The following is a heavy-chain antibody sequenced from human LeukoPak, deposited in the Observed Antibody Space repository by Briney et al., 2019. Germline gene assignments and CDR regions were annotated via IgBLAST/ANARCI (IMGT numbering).Heavy chain of an antibody. CDR1: GGSFTGYY. CDR3: ARLGSGLKDYGGPYYYYMDV. J-gene: IGHJ6*03. D-gene: IGHD4-23*01. Sequence: PSEALSLTCTVYGGSFTGYYWSWIRQPPGEGLEWIGEINHSGSTNYNPSLKSRVTISVDTSKNQFSLKLSSVTAADTAVYYCARLGSGLKDYGGPYYYYMDVWGKGTTVTISS. V-gene: IGHV4-34*01. CDR2: INHSGST.